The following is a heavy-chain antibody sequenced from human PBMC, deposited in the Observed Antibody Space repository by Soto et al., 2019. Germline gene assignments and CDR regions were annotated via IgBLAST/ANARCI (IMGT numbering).Heavy chain of an antibody. CDR1: GFTFISYA. D-gene: IGHD4-17*01. V-gene: IGHV3-30-3*01. Sequence: PGGSLRLSCAASGFTFISYAMHWVRQAPGKGLEWVAVISYDGSNKYYADSVKGRFTISRDNSKNTLYLQMNSLRAEDTAVYYCARDYGLTVTSNYYYYYGMDVWGQGTTVTVSS. CDR2: ISYDGSNK. J-gene: IGHJ6*02. CDR3: ARDYGLTVTSNYYYYYGMDV.